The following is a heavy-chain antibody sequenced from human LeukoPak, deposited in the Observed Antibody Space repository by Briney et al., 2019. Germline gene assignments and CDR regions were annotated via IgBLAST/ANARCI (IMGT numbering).Heavy chain of an antibody. V-gene: IGHV3-30*02. CDR3: AKDGGSCYESCVYYAPDY. CDR1: GFTFSDFG. CDR2: IRYHGSDK. Sequence: PGGSLRLSCAASGFTFSDFGIHWVRQAPGKGLEWVAFIRYHGSDKFYADSVKGRFTISRDNSKNTVYLQMNSLRTEDTAVYYCAKDGGSCYESCVYYAPDYWGQGTLVTVSS. J-gene: IGHJ4*02. D-gene: IGHD3-22*01.